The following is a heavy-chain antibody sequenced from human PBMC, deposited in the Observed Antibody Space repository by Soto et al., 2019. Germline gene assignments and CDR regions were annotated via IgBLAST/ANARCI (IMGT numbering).Heavy chain of an antibody. CDR2: LYSGGTT. D-gene: IGHD2-15*01. Sequence: GGSLRLSCAASGFIVSNNYMSWVRQAPGKGLEWVSTLYSGGTTYYADSVKGRFTFSRDNSENTVFLQMNNLRVEDTAVYYCVRDRGGSYWFAPWGQGTLVTVS. CDR1: GFIVSNNY. CDR3: VRDRGGSYWFAP. V-gene: IGHV3-53*01. J-gene: IGHJ5*02.